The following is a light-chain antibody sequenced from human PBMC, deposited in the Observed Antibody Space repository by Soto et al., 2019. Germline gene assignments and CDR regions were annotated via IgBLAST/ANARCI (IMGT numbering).Light chain of an antibody. CDR1: SSTIGSNY. CDR2: RNN. J-gene: IGLJ3*02. Sequence: QSVLTQPPSASGTPGQTVTISCSGSSSTIGSNYVFWYQQFPGTAPKLLLYRNNLRPSGVPDRFSDSKSGTSASLAISGLRSEDEADYHCAAWDDNVSGPAFGGGTKLTVL. V-gene: IGLV1-47*01. CDR3: AAWDDNVSGPA.